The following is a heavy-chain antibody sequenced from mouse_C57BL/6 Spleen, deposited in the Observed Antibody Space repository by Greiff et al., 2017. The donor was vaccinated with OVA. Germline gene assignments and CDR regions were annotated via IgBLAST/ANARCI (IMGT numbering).Heavy chain of an antibody. Sequence: VQLQQSGAELVKPGASVKLSCKASGYTFTSYWMQWVKQRPGQGLEWIGEIDPSDSSTNYNQKFKGKATLTVDTSSSTAYMQLSSLTSEDSAVYYCARDGDGYYLWFAYWGQGTLVTVSA. CDR1: GYTFTSYW. CDR2: IDPSDSST. V-gene: IGHV1-50*01. J-gene: IGHJ3*01. D-gene: IGHD2-3*01. CDR3: ARDGDGYYLWFAY.